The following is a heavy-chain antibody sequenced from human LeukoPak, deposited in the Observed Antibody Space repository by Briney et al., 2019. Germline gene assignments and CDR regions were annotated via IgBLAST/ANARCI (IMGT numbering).Heavy chain of an antibody. CDR3: ARPSAADSCYDPQSLDY. J-gene: IGHJ4*02. Sequence: ASVKVSCKDSGYTFTCYYMQWVRQAPGQGREWMGGMKPNSVGSNYAQKFQGTVTMTRDTSISTAYMQLSRLRSDDTAVYYCARPSAADSCYDPQSLDYWGEGSLVTVSS. CDR2: MKPNSVGS. CDR1: GYTFTCYY. D-gene: IGHD5-12*01. V-gene: IGHV1-2*02.